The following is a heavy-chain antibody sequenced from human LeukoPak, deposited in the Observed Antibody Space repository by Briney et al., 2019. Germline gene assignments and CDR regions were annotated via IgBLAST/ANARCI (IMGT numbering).Heavy chain of an antibody. V-gene: IGHV3-7*01. CDR3: AKAARVSGFDY. CDR2: IKKDGSEK. J-gene: IGHJ4*02. Sequence: GGSLRLSCAASGFTFSSYWMSWVRQAPGKGLEWVANIKKDGSEKYYVDSVKGRFTISRDNSKNTLYLQTNSLRAEDTAVYYCAKAARVSGFDYWGQGTLVTVSS. CDR1: GFTFSSYW. D-gene: IGHD6-19*01.